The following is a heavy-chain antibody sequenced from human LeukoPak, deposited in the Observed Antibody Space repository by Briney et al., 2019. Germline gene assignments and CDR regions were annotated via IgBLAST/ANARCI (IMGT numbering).Heavy chain of an antibody. CDR1: GFTFSSYA. J-gene: IGHJ4*02. V-gene: IGHV3-23*01. CDR2: ISGSGGST. CDR3: AKDRLSNVAGVPTTFDY. D-gene: IGHD5-12*01. Sequence: GGSLRLSCAASGFTFSSYAMSWVRQAPGKGLEWVSAISGSGGSTYYADSVKGRFTISRDNSKNTLYLQMNSLRAEDTAVYYCAKDRLSNVAGVPTTFDYWGQGTLVTVSS.